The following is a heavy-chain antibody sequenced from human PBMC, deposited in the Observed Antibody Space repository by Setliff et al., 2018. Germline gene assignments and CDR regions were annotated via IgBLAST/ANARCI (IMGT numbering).Heavy chain of an antibody. Sequence: GASVKVSCKASGGTFNNYALSWVRQAPGQGLEWMGGIIPIFHSPNYAQSFQGRVAISADESTSSVFLELSSLRPEDTAVYYCARENLLTGPNTFDLWGPGTMVTVSS. V-gene: IGHV1-69*13. CDR1: GGTFNNYA. CDR2: IIPIFHSP. J-gene: IGHJ3*01. CDR3: ARENLLTGPNTFDL. D-gene: IGHD3-9*01.